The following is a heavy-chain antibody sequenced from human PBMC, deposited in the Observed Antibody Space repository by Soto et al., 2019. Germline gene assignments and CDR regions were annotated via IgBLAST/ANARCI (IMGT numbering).Heavy chain of an antibody. CDR1: GFTFTNYW. CDR2: VDHDGTSA. CDR3: AKDRGSSSWYSYYYYYGMDV. V-gene: IGHV3-74*01. J-gene: IGHJ6*02. D-gene: IGHD6-13*01. Sequence: PGGSLRLSCAASGFTFTNYWMHWVRQGPGKGLVWVARVDHDGTSATYADSVKGRFTISRDNAKNTLYLQMNSLRAEDTAVYYCAKDRGSSSWYSYYYYYGMDVWGQGTTVTVSS.